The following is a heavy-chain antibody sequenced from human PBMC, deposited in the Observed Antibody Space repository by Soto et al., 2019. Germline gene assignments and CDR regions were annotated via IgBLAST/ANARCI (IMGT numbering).Heavy chain of an antibody. J-gene: IGHJ4*02. V-gene: IGHV3-30-3*01. D-gene: IGHD4-17*01. CDR1: GFTFSDYA. Sequence: QVQLVESGGGVVQPGRSLRLSCSASGFTFSDYAIHRVRQAPGKGLEWVAVISDDGINKYTADSVKGRFIISRDNSKNTVFLQMSSLGPEDTAVYYCARRLTTSVTAMGYWGQGTLVTVSS. CDR2: ISDDGINK. CDR3: ARRLTTSVTAMGY.